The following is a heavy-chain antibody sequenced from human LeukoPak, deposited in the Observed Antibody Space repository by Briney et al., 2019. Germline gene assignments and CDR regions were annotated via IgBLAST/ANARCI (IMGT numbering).Heavy chain of an antibody. CDR1: GGSISSGGYY. J-gene: IGHJ4*02. D-gene: IGHD6-6*01. CDR3: ARVGSSSSYYFDC. CDR2: IYHSGST. V-gene: IGHV4-30-2*01. Sequence: PSETLSLTCTVSGGSISSGGYYWSWIRQPPGKGLEWIGNIYHSGSTYYNPSLKSRVTISVDRSKNQFSLKLSSVTAADTAVYYCARVGSSSSYYFDCWGQGTLVTVSS.